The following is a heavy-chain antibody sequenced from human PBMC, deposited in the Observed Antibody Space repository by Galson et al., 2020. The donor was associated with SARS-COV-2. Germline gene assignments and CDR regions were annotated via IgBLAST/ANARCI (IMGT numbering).Heavy chain of an antibody. CDR2: ISGAGGST. Sequence: GGSLRLSCAASGFTFDDYAMHWVRQAPGKGQEWVSLISGAGGSTYYADSVKGRFTISRDNSKNSLYLQMNSLRTEDTALYYCAKETMVRGVYYYYYGMDVWGQGTTVTVSS. V-gene: IGHV3-43*02. D-gene: IGHD3-10*01. CDR3: AKETMVRGVYYYYYGMDV. J-gene: IGHJ6*02. CDR1: GFTFDDYA.